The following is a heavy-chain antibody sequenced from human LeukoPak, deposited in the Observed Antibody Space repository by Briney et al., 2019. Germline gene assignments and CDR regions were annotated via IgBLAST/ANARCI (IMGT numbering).Heavy chain of an antibody. D-gene: IGHD3-9*01. CDR3: ARDNYGSLTVGWFDP. CDR1: GGSISSYY. J-gene: IGHJ5*02. Sequence: SETLSLTCTVSGGSISSYYWSWIRQPPGKGLEWFGYIYYSGSTNYNPSLKSRVTISVDTSQNQFSLKLSSVAAADTAVYYCARDNYGSLTVGWFDPWGQGTLVTVSS. V-gene: IGHV4-59*01. CDR2: IYYSGST.